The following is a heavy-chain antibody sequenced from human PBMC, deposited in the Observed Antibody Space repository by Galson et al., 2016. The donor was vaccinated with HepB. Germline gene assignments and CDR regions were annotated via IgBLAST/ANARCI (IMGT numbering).Heavy chain of an antibody. Sequence: SLRLSCAASGFTFTSYTMSWVRLAPGRGLEWVSTISATGGSTFYADSVKGRFIISRDDSENTLYLQVNSLGAEDTAVYFCAKDESPYYAYYASPFEVWGLGTMGTVSS. J-gene: IGHJ3*01. D-gene: IGHD3-10*01. V-gene: IGHV3-23*01. CDR1: GFTFTSYT. CDR2: ISATGGST. CDR3: AKDESPYYAYYASPFEV.